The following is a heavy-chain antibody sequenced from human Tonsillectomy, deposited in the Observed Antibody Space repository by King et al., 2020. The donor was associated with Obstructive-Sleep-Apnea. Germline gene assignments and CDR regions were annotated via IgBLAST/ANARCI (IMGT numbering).Heavy chain of an antibody. Sequence: EGKMGEDGGGVVQPGGSLRLSCAASGFTFNNYVMSWVRQAPGKGLEWVSRISGKGGGTYYADSVKGRFTISRDNSKNTLYLQMNSLRAEDTAVYYCAKDLNPAYYLDYWGQGTLVTVSS. J-gene: IGHJ4*02. CDR3: AKDLNPAYYLDY. D-gene: IGHD3-16*01. CDR2: ISGKGGGT. CDR1: GFTFNNYV. V-gene: IGHV3-23*04.